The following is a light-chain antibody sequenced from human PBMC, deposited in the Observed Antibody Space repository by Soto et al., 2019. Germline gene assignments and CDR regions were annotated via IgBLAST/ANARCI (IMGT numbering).Light chain of an antibody. CDR2: GAS. V-gene: IGKV3-20*01. CDR3: QQYGHSLWT. Sequence: IVLTHSPATLSWSPGEIAALSVRASQSVSSYLAWYQQKPGQAPRLLIYGASSRATGIPDRFSGSGSGTDFTLTISRLEPEDYAVYYCQQYGHSLWTFGQGTKVDIK. CDR1: QSVSSY. J-gene: IGKJ1*01.